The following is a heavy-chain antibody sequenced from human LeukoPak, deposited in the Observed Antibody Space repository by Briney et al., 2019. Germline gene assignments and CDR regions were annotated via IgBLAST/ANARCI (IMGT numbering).Heavy chain of an antibody. Sequence: SETLSLTCTVSGGSISSSSYYWGWIRQPPGKGLEWIGSIYYSGSTYYNPSLKSRVTISVDTSKNQFSLKLSSVTAADTAVYYCARGDYDILTGYYHPPDYWGQGTLVTVSS. CDR1: GGSISSSSYY. D-gene: IGHD3-9*01. V-gene: IGHV4-39*07. J-gene: IGHJ4*02. CDR2: IYYSGST. CDR3: ARGDYDILTGYYHPPDY.